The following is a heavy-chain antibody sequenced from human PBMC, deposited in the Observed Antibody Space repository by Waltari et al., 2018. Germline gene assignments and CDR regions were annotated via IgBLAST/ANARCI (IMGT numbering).Heavy chain of an antibody. CDR2: ISWNSGSI. J-gene: IGHJ6*02. CDR3: AKDIGSGSYVVGYGMDV. CDR1: GFTFDDYA. Sequence: EVQLVESGGGLVQPGRSLRLSCAASGFTFDDYAMHWVRQAPGKGLEWVSGISWNSGSIGHADSVKGRFTISRDNAKNSLYLQMNSLRAEDTALYYCAKDIGSGSYVVGYGMDVWGQGTTVTVSS. D-gene: IGHD3-10*01. V-gene: IGHV3-9*01.